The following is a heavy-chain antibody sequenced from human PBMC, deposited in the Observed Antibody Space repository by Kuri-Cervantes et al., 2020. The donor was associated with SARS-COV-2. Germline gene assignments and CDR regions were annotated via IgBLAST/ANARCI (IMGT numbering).Heavy chain of an antibody. V-gene: IGHV3-43*01. J-gene: IGHJ4*02. D-gene: IGHD1-26*01. CDR1: GFTFDDYT. Sequence: GESLKISCAASGFTFDDYTMHWVRQAPGKGLEWVSLISWDGGSTYYADSVKGRFTISRDNAKNSLYLQMNSLRAEDTAVYYCARAEWGLIDYWGQGTLVTVSS. CDR3: ARAEWGLIDY. CDR2: ISWDGGST.